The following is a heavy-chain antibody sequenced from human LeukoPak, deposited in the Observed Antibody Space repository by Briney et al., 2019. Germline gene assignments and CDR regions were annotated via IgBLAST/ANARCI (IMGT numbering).Heavy chain of an antibody. D-gene: IGHD1-1*01. J-gene: IGHJ3*02. CDR1: GYSISSGYY. Sequence: SETLSLTCTVSGYSISSGYYWGWIRQPPGKGLEWIGSIYHSGSTYYNPSLKSRVTISVDTSKNQFSLKLSSVTAADTAVYYCARGERPAAFDIWGQGTMVTVSS. CDR2: IYHSGST. CDR3: ARGERPAAFDI. V-gene: IGHV4-38-2*02.